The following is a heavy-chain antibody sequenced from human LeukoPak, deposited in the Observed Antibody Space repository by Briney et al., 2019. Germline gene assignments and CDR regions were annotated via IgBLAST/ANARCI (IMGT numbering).Heavy chain of an antibody. V-gene: IGHV4-39*01. D-gene: IGHD4-17*01. CDR3: ARQGDYWGAFDH. CDR1: GGSISSSSYY. J-gene: IGHJ4*02. Sequence: SETLSLTCTVSGGSISSSSYYWGWIRQPPGKGLEWIGSIYYSGRTYYNPSLKRRVTISVHTSKNQFSLTVNSVTAADTAVYYCARQGDYWGAFDHWGQGTLVTVSS. CDR2: IYYSGRT.